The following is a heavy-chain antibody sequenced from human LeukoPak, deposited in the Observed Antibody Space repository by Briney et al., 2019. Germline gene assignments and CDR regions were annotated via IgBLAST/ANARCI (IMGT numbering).Heavy chain of an antibody. V-gene: IGHV3-74*01. Sequence: GRSLRLSCAASGFTFSSYWMHWVRQAPGKGLVWVSRINSDGSSTSYADSVKGRFTISRDNAKDTLYLQMNSLRAEDTAVYYCARETLEDGDGDYVGYYYGMDVWGQGTTVTVSS. D-gene: IGHD4-17*01. CDR2: INSDGSST. CDR1: GFTFSSYW. J-gene: IGHJ6*02. CDR3: ARETLEDGDGDYVGYYYGMDV.